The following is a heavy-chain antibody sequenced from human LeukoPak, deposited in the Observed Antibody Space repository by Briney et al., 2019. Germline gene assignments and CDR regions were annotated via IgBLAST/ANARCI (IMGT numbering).Heavy chain of an antibody. CDR1: GFIFSNYW. CDR2: IKQDGSGK. J-gene: IGHJ4*02. CDR3: GVSVVIPAAFDH. Sequence: GGPLRLSCAPPGFIFSNYWMSWVRQAPGKGLEWVAMIKQDGSGKYYVGSVKGRFTISRDNAKNSLYLQMNSLRAEDTAVYYCGVSVVIPAAFDHWGQGTLVTVSS. D-gene: IGHD2-2*01. V-gene: IGHV3-7*01.